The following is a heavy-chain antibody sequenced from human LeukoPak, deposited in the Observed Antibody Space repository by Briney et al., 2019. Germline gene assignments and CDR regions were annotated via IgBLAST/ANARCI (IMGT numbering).Heavy chain of an antibody. CDR2: ISYGGSNK. Sequence: GRSLRLSCAASGFTFSSYGMHWVRQAPGKGLEWVAVISYGGSNKYYADSVKGRFTISRNNSKNTLYLQMNSLRAEDTAVYYCAHLGYSSSLDWFDPWGQGTLVTVSS. V-gene: IGHV3-30*03. J-gene: IGHJ5*02. CDR1: GFTFSSYG. CDR3: AHLGYSSSLDWFDP. D-gene: IGHD6-13*01.